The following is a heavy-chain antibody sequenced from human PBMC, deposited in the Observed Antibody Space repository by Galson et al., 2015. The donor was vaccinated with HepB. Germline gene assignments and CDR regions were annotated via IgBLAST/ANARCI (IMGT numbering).Heavy chain of an antibody. J-gene: IGHJ4*02. CDR2: ISVYNGNT. D-gene: IGHD6-6*01. CDR1: RYTFSSYG. Sequence: SVKVSCKASRYTFSSYGISWVRQAPGQGLEWMGWISVYNGNTNYAQNFRGRVTMTTDTSTRTAYMELRSLRSGDTAVYYCARARYSSSPPDYWGQGTLVTVSS. V-gene: IGHV1-18*01. CDR3: ARARYSSSPPDY.